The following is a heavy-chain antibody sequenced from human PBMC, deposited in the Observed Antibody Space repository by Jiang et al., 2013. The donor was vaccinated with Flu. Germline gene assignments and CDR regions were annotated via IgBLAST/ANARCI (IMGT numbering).Heavy chain of an antibody. CDR2: INPSGGST. D-gene: IGHD6-13*01. J-gene: IGHJ4*02. Sequence: GAEVKKPGASVKVSCKASGYTFTSYYMHWVRQAPGQGLEWMGIINPSGGSTSYAQKFQGRVTMTRDTSTSTVYMELSSLRSEDTAVYYCARESGRSSWYIFLFDYWGQGTLVTVSS. CDR1: GYTFTSYY. V-gene: IGHV1-46*01. CDR3: ARESGRSSWYIFLFDY.